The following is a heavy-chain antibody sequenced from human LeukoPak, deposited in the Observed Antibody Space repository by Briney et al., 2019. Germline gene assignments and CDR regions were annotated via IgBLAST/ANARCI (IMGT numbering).Heavy chain of an antibody. CDR2: ISSSSSYI. Sequence: GGSLRLSCAASGFTFSSYSMNWVRQAPGKGLGWVSSISSSSSYIYYADSVKGRFTISRDNAKNSLYLQMNSLRAEDTAVYYCARMGIGYYFDYWGQGTLVTVSS. J-gene: IGHJ4*02. D-gene: IGHD7-27*01. V-gene: IGHV3-21*01. CDR3: ARMGIGYYFDY. CDR1: GFTFSSYS.